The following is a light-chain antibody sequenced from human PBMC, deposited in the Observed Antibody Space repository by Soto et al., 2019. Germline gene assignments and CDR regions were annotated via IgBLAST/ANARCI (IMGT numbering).Light chain of an antibody. J-gene: IGLJ1*01. CDR1: SSDVGGYTF. CDR2: DVI. Sequence: QSALTQPASVSGSLGQSITISCTGTSSDVGGYTFVSWYQQHPGKAPKLMIYDVITRAPGVSSRFSGSKSGNMASLTISGLQAEDEADYYCSSYTTTSTYVFGSGTKVTVL. V-gene: IGLV2-14*01. CDR3: SSYTTTSTYV.